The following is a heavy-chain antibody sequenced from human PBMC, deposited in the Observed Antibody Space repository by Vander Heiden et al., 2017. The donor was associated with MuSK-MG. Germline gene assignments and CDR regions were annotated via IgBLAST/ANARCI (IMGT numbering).Heavy chain of an antibody. V-gene: IGHV4-31*03. CDR3: ARMPSTVTRAGYYYYYMDV. CDR1: GGSISSGTYY. CDR2: IYYSGST. Sequence: QVLLQESGPGLCKPSQTLSLTCTVPGGSISSGTYYGSWIRKHPGKGLEWIGYIYYSGSTFYNPSLQSRVTISVDTSKNQFSLKLNSVTAADTAVYYCARMPSTVTRAGYYYYYMDVWGKGTTVTVSS. J-gene: IGHJ6*03. D-gene: IGHD4-17*01.